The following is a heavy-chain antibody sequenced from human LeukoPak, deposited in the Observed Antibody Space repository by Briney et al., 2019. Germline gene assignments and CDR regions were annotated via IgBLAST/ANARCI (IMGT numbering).Heavy chain of an antibody. V-gene: IGHV5-51*01. J-gene: IGHJ2*01. CDR1: GYSFISHW. CDR3: ARHQRIGTMRYFDP. D-gene: IGHD3-22*01. Sequence: GESLKISCKGSGYSFISHWIGWVRQMPGKGLEWMGLIYPGDSDTIYSPSFQGQVTISADKSISTAYLQWSSLKASDTAIYYCARHQRIGTMRYFDPWGRGTLVTVSS. CDR2: IYPGDSDT.